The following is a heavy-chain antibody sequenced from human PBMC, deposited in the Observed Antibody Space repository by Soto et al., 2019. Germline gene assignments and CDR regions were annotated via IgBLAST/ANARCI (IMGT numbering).Heavy chain of an antibody. CDR3: ARQFNSGSYYYFDY. Sequence: SETLSLTCTVSGGSISSSSYYWGWIRQPPGKGLEWIGSIYYSGSTYYNPSLKSRVTISVDTSKNQFSLKLSSVTAADTAVYNCARQFNSGSYYYFDYWGQGTLVTVSS. J-gene: IGHJ4*02. D-gene: IGHD1-26*01. CDR2: IYYSGST. V-gene: IGHV4-39*01. CDR1: GGSISSSSYY.